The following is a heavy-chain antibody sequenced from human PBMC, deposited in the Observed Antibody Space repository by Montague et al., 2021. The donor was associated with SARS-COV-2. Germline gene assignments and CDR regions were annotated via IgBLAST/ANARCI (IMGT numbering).Heavy chain of an antibody. Sequence: SETLSLTCAVHGGSFSTYSWNWIRQPPGKGLEWIGEIHHGGSTNYNPSLKSRVTISADTFKNQFSLKLTSVAAADTAVHYCARLGDGVVPSPILGVGPYYSYYYMDVWGKGTTVTVSS. CDR3: ARLGDGVVPSPILGVGPYYSYYYMDV. CDR1: GGSFSTYS. J-gene: IGHJ6*03. D-gene: IGHD3-10*01. CDR2: IHHGGST. V-gene: IGHV4-34*01.